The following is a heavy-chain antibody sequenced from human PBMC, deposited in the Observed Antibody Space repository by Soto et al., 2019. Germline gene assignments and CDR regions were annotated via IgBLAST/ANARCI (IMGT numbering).Heavy chain of an antibody. CDR3: ARGHDY. Sequence: GGSLRLSCASSGFTFTDFKMIWVRQAPGKGLEWVSFISSGGSYIYYADSVKGRFTISRDNSKNSLYLQMNSLRAEDTAVYYCARGHDYWGQGTLVTVSS. V-gene: IGHV3-21*01. CDR1: GFTFTDFK. J-gene: IGHJ4*02. CDR2: ISSGGSYI.